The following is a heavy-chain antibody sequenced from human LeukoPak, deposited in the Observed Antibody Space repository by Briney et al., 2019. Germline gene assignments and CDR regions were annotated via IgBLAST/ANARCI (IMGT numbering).Heavy chain of an antibody. D-gene: IGHD4-17*01. CDR1: GGSISSGGYY. Sequence: SETLSLTCTVSGGSISSGGYYWSWIRQHPGKGLEWIGYIYYSGSTYYNPSLKSRVTISVDTSKNQFSLKLSSVTAADTAVYFCARVHGAQYFDYWGQGTLVTVSS. V-gene: IGHV4-31*03. CDR2: IYYSGST. CDR3: ARVHGAQYFDY. J-gene: IGHJ4*02.